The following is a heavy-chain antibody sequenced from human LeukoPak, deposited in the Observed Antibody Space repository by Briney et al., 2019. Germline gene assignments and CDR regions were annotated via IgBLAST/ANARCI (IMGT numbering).Heavy chain of an antibody. J-gene: IGHJ4*02. V-gene: IGHV3-74*01. CDR2: INPGGSSR. CDR3: ARSNQADDY. D-gene: IGHD1-14*01. Sequence: GGSLRLSCAASGFTFSSYWMHCVRQVPGKGLVWVARINPGGSSRTYADSVKGRFTISRDNAKNTLYLQMDSLRAEDTGVYYCARSNQADDYWGQGTLVTVSS. CDR1: GFTFSSYW.